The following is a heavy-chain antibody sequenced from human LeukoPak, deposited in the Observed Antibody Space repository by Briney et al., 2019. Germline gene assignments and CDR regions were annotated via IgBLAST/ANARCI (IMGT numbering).Heavy chain of an antibody. CDR1: GGSISSGGYY. CDR3: ARMYRGWYYFDY. V-gene: IGHV4-30-2*02. CDR2: IYHSGST. J-gene: IGHJ4*02. D-gene: IGHD6-19*01. Sequence: PSETLSLTCTVSGGSISSGGYYWSWIRQPPGKGLEWIGYIYHSGSTYYNSSLKSRVTISVDRSKNQFSLKLSSVTAADTAVYYCARMYRGWYYFDYWGQGTLVTVSS.